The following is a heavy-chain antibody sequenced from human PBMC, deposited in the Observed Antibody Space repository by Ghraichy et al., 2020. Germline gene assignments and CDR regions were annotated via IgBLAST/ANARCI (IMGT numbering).Heavy chain of an antibody. CDR2: IYYSGNT. Sequence: SETLSLTCTVSGVSITSSTYYWAWIRQPPGKGLEWIGSIYYSGNTYYNPSLKSRVTISVDTSKNQFSLKLNSVTAADTAMYYCARYCSSTSCNVDYWGQGTLATGSS. V-gene: IGHV4-39*01. J-gene: IGHJ4*02. CDR3: ARYCSSTSCNVDY. D-gene: IGHD2-2*01. CDR1: GVSITSSTYY.